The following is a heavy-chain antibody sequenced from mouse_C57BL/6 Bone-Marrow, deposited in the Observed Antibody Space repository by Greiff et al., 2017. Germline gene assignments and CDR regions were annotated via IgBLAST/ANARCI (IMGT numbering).Heavy chain of an antibody. V-gene: IGHV3-6*01. CDR1: GYSITSGYY. CDR2: ISYDGSN. Sequence: VQLKQSGPGLVKPSQSLSLTCSVTGYSITSGYYWNWIRQFPGNILEWMGYISYDGSNNYNPSLKNRISITRDTSTNQFFLKLNSVTTEDTATYYCASYYDYDGFAYWGQGTLVTVSA. J-gene: IGHJ3*01. CDR3: ASYYDYDGFAY. D-gene: IGHD2-4*01.